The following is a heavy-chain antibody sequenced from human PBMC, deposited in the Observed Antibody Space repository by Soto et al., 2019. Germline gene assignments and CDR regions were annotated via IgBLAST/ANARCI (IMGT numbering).Heavy chain of an antibody. D-gene: IGHD4-17*01. V-gene: IGHV2-5*02. CDR3: AHRATVTTDFFDF. J-gene: IGHJ4*02. CDR2: IYWDDDK. Sequence: GLDLEWLALIYWDDDKRYSPSLKSRLTITKDTSKNQVVLTMTSLDPVDTATYYCAHRATVTTDFFDFWGQGSLVTVSS.